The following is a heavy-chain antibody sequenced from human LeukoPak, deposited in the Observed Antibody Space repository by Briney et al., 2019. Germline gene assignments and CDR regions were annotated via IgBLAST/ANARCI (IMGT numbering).Heavy chain of an antibody. CDR2: INPSGGST. CDR3: AATGRIAVAYYFDY. J-gene: IGHJ4*02. CDR1: GYTFTSYY. V-gene: IGHV1-46*03. Sequence: ASVKVSCKASGYTFTSYYMHWVRQAPGQGLEWMGIINPSGGSTSYAQKFQGRVTMTRDTSTSTAYMELRSLRSDDTAVYYCAATGRIAVAYYFDYWGQGTLVTVSS. D-gene: IGHD6-19*01.